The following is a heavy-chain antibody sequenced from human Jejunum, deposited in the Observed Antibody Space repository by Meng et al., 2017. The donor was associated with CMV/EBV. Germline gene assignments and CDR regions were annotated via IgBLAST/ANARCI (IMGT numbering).Heavy chain of an antibody. D-gene: IGHD6-6*01. Sequence: AASGFIVSGSCVSWVRQAPGKGLEWVSLIFTGGNTYYGDSVKGRFTMSRDNSKNTVYLQMESLRAEDTAVYYCARGGKQLVPFDTWGQGTLVTVSS. CDR2: IFTGGNT. V-gene: IGHV3-53*01. CDR1: GFIVSGSC. CDR3: ARGGKQLVPFDT. J-gene: IGHJ4*02.